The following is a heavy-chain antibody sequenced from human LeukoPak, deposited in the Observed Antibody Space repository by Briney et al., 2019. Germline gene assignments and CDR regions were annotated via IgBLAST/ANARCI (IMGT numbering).Heavy chain of an antibody. J-gene: IGHJ6*02. D-gene: IGHD3-10*01. CDR2: ISSSSSYI. CDR1: GFTFSSYS. Sequence: PGGSLRLSCAASGFTFSSYSMNWVRQAPGKGLEWVSSISSSSSYIYYADSVKGRFTISRDNAKNSLYLQMNSLGAEDTAVYYCARVLWFGESQRPLYYYYYGMDVWGQGTTVTVSS. CDR3: ARVLWFGESQRPLYYYYYGMDV. V-gene: IGHV3-21*01.